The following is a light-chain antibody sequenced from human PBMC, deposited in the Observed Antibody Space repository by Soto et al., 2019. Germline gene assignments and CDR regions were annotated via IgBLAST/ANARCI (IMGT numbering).Light chain of an antibody. Sequence: QSALTQPASVSGSPVQSITISCTGTSSDVGGYNYVSWYQQHPGKAPKLMIYDVSNRPSGVSNRFSGSKSGNTASLTISGLQAEDEADYYCSSYTSSSTVVFGGGTKLTAL. CDR2: DVS. V-gene: IGLV2-14*01. CDR1: SSDVGGYNY. J-gene: IGLJ2*01. CDR3: SSYTSSSTVV.